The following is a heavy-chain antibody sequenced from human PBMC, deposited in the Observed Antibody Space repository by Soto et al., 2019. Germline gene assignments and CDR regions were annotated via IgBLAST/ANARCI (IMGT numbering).Heavy chain of an antibody. CDR3: ARDLCSSTSCPPDY. D-gene: IGHD2-2*01. CDR2: ISSSSSYI. CDR1: GFTFSSYS. V-gene: IGHV3-21*01. J-gene: IGHJ4*02. Sequence: GGSLRLSCAASGFTFSSYSMNWVRQAPGKGLEWVSSISSSSSYIYYADSVKGRFTISRDNAKNSLYLQMNSLRAEDTAVYYCARDLCSSTSCPPDYWGQGTLVTVSS.